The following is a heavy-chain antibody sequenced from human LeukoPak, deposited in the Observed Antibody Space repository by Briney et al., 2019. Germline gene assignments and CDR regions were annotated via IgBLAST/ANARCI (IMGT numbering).Heavy chain of an antibody. V-gene: IGHV4-34*01. CDR2: INHSGST. CDR3: ARGRRKGYCSGGSCYSKRRWFDP. CDR1: GGSFSGYY. J-gene: IGHJ5*02. Sequence: SETLSLTCAVYGGSFSGYYWSWIRQPPGKGLEWIGEINHSGSTNYNPSLKSRVTISVDTSKNQFSLKLSSVTAADTAVYYCARGRRKGYCSGGSCYSKRRWFDPWGQGTLVIVSS. D-gene: IGHD2-15*01.